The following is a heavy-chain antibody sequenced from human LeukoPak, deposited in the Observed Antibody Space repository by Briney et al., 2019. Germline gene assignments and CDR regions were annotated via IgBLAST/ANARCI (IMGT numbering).Heavy chain of an antibody. Sequence: PGGSLRLSCAASGFTLNRHWMYWVRQAPGKGLEWVANIKQDGSETFYVDSVKGRFTISRDNSKNTLYLQMGSLRAEDMGVYYCAGGSSWYRGIDYWGQGTLVTVSS. CDR1: GFTLNRHW. CDR2: IKQDGSET. CDR3: AGGSSWYRGIDY. D-gene: IGHD6-13*01. V-gene: IGHV3-7*04. J-gene: IGHJ4*02.